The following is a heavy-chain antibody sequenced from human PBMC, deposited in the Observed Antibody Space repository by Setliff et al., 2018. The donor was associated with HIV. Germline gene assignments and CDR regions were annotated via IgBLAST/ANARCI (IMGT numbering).Heavy chain of an antibody. Sequence: GGSLRLSCAASGFNFSSHTMNWIRQAPGKGLEWVSSISSTGTYIYYADSMKGRFTISRDNAKNSLYLQMNSLRADDTAVYFCARPTNIGTIYYGSQTFYMYYYGLDVWGQGTTVTVSS. D-gene: IGHD1-1*01. J-gene: IGHJ6*02. CDR3: ARPTNIGTIYYGSQTFYMYYYGLDV. CDR2: ISSTGTYI. V-gene: IGHV3-21*01. CDR1: GFNFSSHT.